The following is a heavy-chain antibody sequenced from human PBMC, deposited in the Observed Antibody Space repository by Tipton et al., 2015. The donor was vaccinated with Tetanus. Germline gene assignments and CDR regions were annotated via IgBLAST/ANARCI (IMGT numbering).Heavy chain of an antibody. Sequence: TLPLTCTVSGGSISSYYWTWIRQPPGRGLEWIGYIDYFGTTKYNPSLKSRVAMSVDTSKNQLSLKLSSVTSADTAVYYCARTSGYLYSSYWGQGTLVTVSS. D-gene: IGHD3-3*01. CDR2: IDYFGTT. J-gene: IGHJ1*01. CDR3: ARTSGYLYSSY. CDR1: GGSISSYY. V-gene: IGHV4-59*01.